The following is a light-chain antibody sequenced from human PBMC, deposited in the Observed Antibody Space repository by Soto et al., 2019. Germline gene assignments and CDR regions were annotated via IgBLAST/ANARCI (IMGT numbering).Light chain of an antibody. J-gene: IGKJ4*01. Sequence: IVMTQSPATLSVSPGERATLSCRASQSISSNLAWYQQKPGQAPRLLIYAASTRATGIPARFSGSASGTEFTLTISSRQSEDFAVYYCQQYNNWPPLTFGGGTKVEIK. CDR1: QSISSN. CDR2: AAS. V-gene: IGKV3-15*01. CDR3: QQYNNWPPLT.